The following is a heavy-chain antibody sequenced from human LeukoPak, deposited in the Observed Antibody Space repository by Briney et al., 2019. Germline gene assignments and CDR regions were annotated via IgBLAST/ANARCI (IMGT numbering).Heavy chain of an antibody. V-gene: IGHV3-30*18. J-gene: IGHJ4*02. Sequence: GGSLRLSCVVSGFAFSSYGMHWVRQAPGKGLEWVALTSYDGSTKYYADSVKGRFTISKDNSRNTVYLQMNSLKVEDTATYYCAKPADEHFDYWGQGTPVTVSS. CDR2: TSYDGSTK. CDR1: GFAFSSYG. CDR3: AKPADEHFDY.